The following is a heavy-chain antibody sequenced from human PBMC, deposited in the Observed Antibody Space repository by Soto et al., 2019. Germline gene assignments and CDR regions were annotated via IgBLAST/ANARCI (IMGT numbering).Heavy chain of an antibody. CDR2: IYYSGST. J-gene: IGHJ4*02. Sequence: QVQLQESGPGLVKPSQTLSLTCTVSGGSISSGSYYWTWIRQHPGKGLEWIGYIYYSGSTYYNPSLKSRVTISVDTSKNHFALKLTSVTAADMAVFYCAREGGDGVDYWGQGTLVTVAS. D-gene: IGHD3-16*01. CDR3: AREGGDGVDY. CDR1: GGSISSGSYY. V-gene: IGHV4-31*03.